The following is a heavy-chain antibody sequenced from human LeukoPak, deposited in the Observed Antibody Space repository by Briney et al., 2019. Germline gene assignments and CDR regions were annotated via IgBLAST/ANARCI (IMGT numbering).Heavy chain of an antibody. Sequence: GGSPRLSCAASGFTFSSYGMHWVRQAPGKGLEWVAVISYDGSNKYYADSVKGRFTISRDNSKNTLYLQMNSLRAEDTAVYYCAKDLTYYYGSGSSVLDYWGQGTLVTVSS. CDR1: GFTFSSYG. V-gene: IGHV3-30*18. CDR3: AKDLTYYYGSGSSVLDY. J-gene: IGHJ4*02. CDR2: ISYDGSNK. D-gene: IGHD3-10*01.